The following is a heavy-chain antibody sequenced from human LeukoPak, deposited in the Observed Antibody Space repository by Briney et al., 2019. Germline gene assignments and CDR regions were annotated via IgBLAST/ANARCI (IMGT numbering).Heavy chain of an antibody. Sequence: SSETLSLTCAVYGGSFSGYYWSWIRQPPGKGLEWIGEINHSGSTNYNPSLKSRVTISVDTSKNQFSLKLRSVTAADTAMYYCARHKNSASNVFDIWGQGTVVTVSA. CDR1: GGSFSGYY. CDR2: INHSGST. CDR3: ARHKNSASNVFDI. J-gene: IGHJ3*02. D-gene: IGHD1-7*01. V-gene: IGHV4-34*01.